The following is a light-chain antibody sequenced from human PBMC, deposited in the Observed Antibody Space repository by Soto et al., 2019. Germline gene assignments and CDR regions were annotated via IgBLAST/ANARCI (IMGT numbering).Light chain of an antibody. J-gene: IGLJ1*01. Sequence: QSVLTQPASVSGSPGQSITISCTGTSSDVGGYNYVAWYQQHPGKAPKLMIYDVTKRPSGVPDRFSGSKSGNTASLTISGLQGEDEADYYCCSYAGTYTLYVFGTGTKVTVL. CDR3: CSYAGTYTLYV. V-gene: IGLV2-11*01. CDR1: SSDVGGYNY. CDR2: DVT.